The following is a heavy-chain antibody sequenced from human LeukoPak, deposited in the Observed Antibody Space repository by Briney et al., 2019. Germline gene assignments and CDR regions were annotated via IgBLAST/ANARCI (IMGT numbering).Heavy chain of an antibody. CDR1: GGTFSSYA. Sequence: SVKVSCKASGGTFSSYAISWVRQAPGQGLEWMGGIIPIFGTANYAQKFQGRVTITADESTSTAYMELSSLRSEDTAVYYCARRGIAGNWFDPWGQGTLVTVSS. CDR2: IIPIFGTA. J-gene: IGHJ5*02. V-gene: IGHV1-69*13. D-gene: IGHD6-13*01. CDR3: ARRGIAGNWFDP.